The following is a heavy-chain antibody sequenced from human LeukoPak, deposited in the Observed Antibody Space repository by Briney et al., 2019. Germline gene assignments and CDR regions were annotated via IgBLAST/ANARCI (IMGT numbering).Heavy chain of an antibody. Sequence: SQTLSLACAISGDSVSSNNATWNWIRQSPSRGLEWLGRTYYRSKWYNDYALSVKSRITVNPDTSKNQFSLHLNSVTPEDTAVYYCVRDRAVAGTINWLDPWGQGTLVTVSS. J-gene: IGHJ5*02. D-gene: IGHD6-19*01. CDR2: TYYRSKWYN. CDR1: GDSVSSNNAT. V-gene: IGHV6-1*01. CDR3: VRDRAVAGTINWLDP.